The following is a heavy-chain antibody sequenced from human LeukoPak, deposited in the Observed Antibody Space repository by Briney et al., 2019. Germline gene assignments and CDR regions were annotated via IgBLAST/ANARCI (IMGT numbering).Heavy chain of an antibody. D-gene: IGHD5-24*01. V-gene: IGHV4-4*02. CDR3: VRVAVEMATIKGLDI. CDR2: VYHSGST. CDR1: GASVRSYNY. J-gene: IGHJ3*02. Sequence: NPSETLSLTCAVSGASVRSYNYWSWVRQPPGKGLEWLGEVYHSGSTIYNPSLESRITISIDSSKNQFSLKLTSVTAADTAVYYRVRVAVEMATIKGLDIWGRGTMVTVSS.